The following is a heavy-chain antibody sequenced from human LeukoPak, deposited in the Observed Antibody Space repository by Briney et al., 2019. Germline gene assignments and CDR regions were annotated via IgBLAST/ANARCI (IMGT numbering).Heavy chain of an antibody. D-gene: IGHD4-23*01. Sequence: GESLKISCKGSGYSFTSYWIGWVRQMPGKGLEWMGTIYPGDSDTRYSPSFQGQVTISADKSISTAYLQWSSLKASDTAMYCARRGTVVTADWFDPWGQGTLVTVSS. V-gene: IGHV5-51*01. J-gene: IGHJ5*02. CDR1: GYSFTSYW. CDR3: ARRGTVVTADWFDP. CDR2: IYPGDSDT.